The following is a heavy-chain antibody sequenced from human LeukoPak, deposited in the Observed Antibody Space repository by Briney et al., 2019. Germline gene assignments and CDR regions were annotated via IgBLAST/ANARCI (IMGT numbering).Heavy chain of an antibody. V-gene: IGHV4-38-2*01. Sequence: SETLSLTCAVSGYSISSGYYWGWIRQPPGKGLEWIGSIYHSGSTYYNPSLKSRVTISLDTSKNQVSLKLNSVTAADTAVYYCAKQAYYFVEYWGQGTLGAISS. J-gene: IGHJ4*02. CDR1: GYSISSGYY. D-gene: IGHD2/OR15-2a*01. CDR3: AKQAYYFVEY. CDR2: IYHSGST.